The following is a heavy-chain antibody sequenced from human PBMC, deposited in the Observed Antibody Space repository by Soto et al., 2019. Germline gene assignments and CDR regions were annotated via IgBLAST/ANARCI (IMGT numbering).Heavy chain of an antibody. Sequence: PSETLSLTCAVSGGSISSGGYSWSWIRQPPGKGLEWIGYIYHSGSTYYNPSLKSRVTISVDRSKNQFSLKLSSVTAADTAVYYCARVLRGYLDYWGQGTLVTVSS. V-gene: IGHV4-30-2*01. CDR2: IYHSGST. CDR3: ARVLRGYLDY. J-gene: IGHJ4*02. CDR1: GGSISSGGYS. D-gene: IGHD3-16*01.